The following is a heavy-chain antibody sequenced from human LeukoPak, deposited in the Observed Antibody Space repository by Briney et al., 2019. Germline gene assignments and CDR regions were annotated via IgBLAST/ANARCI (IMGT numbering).Heavy chain of an antibody. CDR3: ARDRIYCSGGSCENYYYYGMDV. V-gene: IGHV3-53*01. D-gene: IGHD2-15*01. CDR1: GFTFSSYA. J-gene: IGHJ6*02. CDR2: IYSGGST. Sequence: PGGSLRLSCAASGFTFSSYAMSWVRQAPGKGLEWVSVIYSGGSTYYADSVKGRFTISRDNSKNTLYLQMNSLRAEDTAVYYCARDRIYCSGGSCENYYYYGMDVWGQGTTVTVSS.